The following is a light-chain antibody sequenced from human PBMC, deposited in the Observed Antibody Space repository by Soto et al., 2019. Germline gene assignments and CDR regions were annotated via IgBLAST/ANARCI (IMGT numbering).Light chain of an antibody. Sequence: QSALTQPPSVSGAPGQRVTLSCTGNTSNLGAGYDVHWYQQLPGAAPKLVIFGNRNRPSGVPERFSGSKSGTSASLAITGLPAEDEAYYYCQASDYILTASVFGGGTKVTVL. CDR2: GNR. CDR3: QASDYILTASV. J-gene: IGLJ3*02. CDR1: TSNLGAGYD. V-gene: IGLV1-40*01.